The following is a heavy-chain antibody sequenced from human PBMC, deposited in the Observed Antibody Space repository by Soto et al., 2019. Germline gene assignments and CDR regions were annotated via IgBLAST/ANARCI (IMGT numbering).Heavy chain of an antibody. D-gene: IGHD2-2*01. CDR2: INPNSGGT. V-gene: IGHV1-2*04. J-gene: IGHJ6*02. CDR1: GYTFTGYY. Sequence: ASVKVSCKASGYTFTGYYMHWVRQAPGQGLEWMGWINPNSGGTNYAQKFQGWVTMTRDTSISTAYMELSRLRSDDTAVYYCARDYCSSTSCYSDDYYYYGMDVWGQGTTVTVSS. CDR3: ARDYCSSTSCYSDDYYYYGMDV.